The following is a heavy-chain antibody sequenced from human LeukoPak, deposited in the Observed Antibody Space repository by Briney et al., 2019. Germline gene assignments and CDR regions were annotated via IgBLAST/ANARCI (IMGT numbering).Heavy chain of an antibody. D-gene: IGHD2-15*01. CDR2: IRSKAYGGTT. CDR1: GFTFGDYA. V-gene: IGHV3-49*04. J-gene: IGHJ4*02. CDR3: TRVAAGVLDY. Sequence: PGGSLRLSCTASGFTFGDYAMSWVRQAPGKGLEWVGFIRSKAYGGTTEYAASVKGRFTISRDDSKSIAYLQMNSLKTEDTAVYYCTRVAAGVLDYWGQGTLVTVSS.